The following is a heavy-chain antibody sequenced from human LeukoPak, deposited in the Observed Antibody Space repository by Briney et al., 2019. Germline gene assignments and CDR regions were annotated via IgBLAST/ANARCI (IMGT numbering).Heavy chain of an antibody. V-gene: IGHV1-8*01. D-gene: IGHD5-18*01. Sequence: AASVKVSCKASGYTFTNYDINWVRQATGQGLEWMGWMNPNSGNTGFAQKFQGRVTMTRNTSKSTAYMELSSLTSEDWAVYYCARARGYSYGYSDYWGQGTLVTVSS. CDR2: MNPNSGNT. J-gene: IGHJ4*02. CDR1: GYTFTNYD. CDR3: ARARGYSYGYSDY.